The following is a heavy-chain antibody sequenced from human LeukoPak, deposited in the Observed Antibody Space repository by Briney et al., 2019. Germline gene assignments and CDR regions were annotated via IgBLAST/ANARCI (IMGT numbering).Heavy chain of an antibody. CDR3: ARGKQKMTTVTANWFDP. Sequence: SQTLSLTCTVSGGSISSGSYYWSWIRQPAGKGLEWIGRIYTSGSTNYNPSLKSRVTISIDTSKNQFSLKLSSVTAADTAVYYCARGKQKMTTVTANWFDPWGQGTLVTVSS. CDR1: GGSISSGSYY. D-gene: IGHD4-17*01. J-gene: IGHJ5*02. CDR2: IYTSGST. V-gene: IGHV4-61*02.